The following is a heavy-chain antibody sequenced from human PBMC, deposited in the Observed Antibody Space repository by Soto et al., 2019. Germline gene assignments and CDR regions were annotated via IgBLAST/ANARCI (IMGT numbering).Heavy chain of an antibody. J-gene: IGHJ4*01. Sequence: VSLTLSCASSGLTFRNYAMTWVRQAPGKGLEWVSAITGSGFNTYYADSVKGRFTVSRDNSKNMLYLQMNTLSAEDTAVYYCAKDDHGADDWREFDYWGRGPLVTVSS. CDR1: GLTFRNYA. V-gene: IGHV3-23*01. D-gene: IGHD2-21*01. CDR2: ITGSGFNT. CDR3: AKDDHGADDWREFDY.